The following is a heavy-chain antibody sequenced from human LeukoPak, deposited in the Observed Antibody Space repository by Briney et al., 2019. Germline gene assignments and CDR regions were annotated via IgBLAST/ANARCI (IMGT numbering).Heavy chain of an antibody. Sequence: PSETLSLTCAIYGGSFSGYYWSWIRQPPGKGLEWIGEINHSGSTNYNPSLKSRVTISVDTSKNQFSLKLSPVTAADTAVYYCARDRLRWFDPWGQGTLVTVSS. CDR3: ARDRLRWFDP. D-gene: IGHD2-21*02. CDR1: GGSFSGYY. CDR2: INHSGST. J-gene: IGHJ5*02. V-gene: IGHV4-34*01.